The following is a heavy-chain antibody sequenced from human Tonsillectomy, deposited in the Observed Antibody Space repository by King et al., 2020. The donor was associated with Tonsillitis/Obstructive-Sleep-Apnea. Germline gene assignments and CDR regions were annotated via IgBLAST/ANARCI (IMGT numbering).Heavy chain of an antibody. Sequence: QVQLVQSGAEVKKPGSSVKVSCKASGGTFSSYAISWVRQAPGQGLEWMGGIIPILGIANYAQKFQGRVTITADKSTSTAYMELSSLRSEDTAVYYCARGTTIFGVVGANYYYYGMDVWGQGTTVTVSS. CDR3: ARGTTIFGVVGANYYYYGMDV. V-gene: IGHV1-69*10. CDR1: GGTFSSYA. CDR2: IIPILGIA. D-gene: IGHD3-3*01. J-gene: IGHJ6*02.